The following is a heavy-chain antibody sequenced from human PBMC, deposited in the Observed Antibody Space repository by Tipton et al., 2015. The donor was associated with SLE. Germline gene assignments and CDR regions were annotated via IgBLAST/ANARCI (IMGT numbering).Heavy chain of an antibody. J-gene: IGHJ2*01. D-gene: IGHD1-1*01. CDR2: IKQDGSEK. V-gene: IGHV3-7*01. CDR3: ARDTTYKLDL. Sequence: SLRLSCAGSGFIISSYWMAWVRQAPGKGLEWVANIKQDGSEKYYVGSVKGRFTVSRDNAENSLYLQMNNLRAEDTALYYCARDTTYKLDLWGRGTLVTVSS. CDR1: GFIISSYW.